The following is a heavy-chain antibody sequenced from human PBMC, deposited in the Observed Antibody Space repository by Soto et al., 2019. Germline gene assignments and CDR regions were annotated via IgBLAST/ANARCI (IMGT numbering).Heavy chain of an antibody. V-gene: IGHV4-30-2*01. CDR3: ARGRRKDSSGYYFDY. Sequence: SETLSLTCAVSGGSISSGGYSWSWIRQPPGKGLEWIGYIYHSGSTYYNPSLKSRVTISVDRSKNQFSLKLSSVTAADTAVYYCARGRRKDSSGYYFDYWGQGTLVTVSS. CDR2: IYHSGST. CDR1: GGSISSGGYS. D-gene: IGHD3-22*01. J-gene: IGHJ4*02.